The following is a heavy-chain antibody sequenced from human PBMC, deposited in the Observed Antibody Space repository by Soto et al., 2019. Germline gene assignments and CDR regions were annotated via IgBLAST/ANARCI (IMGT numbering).Heavy chain of an antibody. CDR3: ARGPTYPTYNDTRSAHQFEY. V-gene: IGHV4-30-4*01. J-gene: IGHJ4*02. CDR2: IYYSGST. Sequence: SETLSLTCTVSGGSISSGDYFWSWIRQPPGKGLEWIGYIYYSGSTYYDPSLKSRVTISVDTSKNQFSLKLSSVTAADTALYYCARGPTYPTYNDTRSAHQFEYWGQGTLVTGSS. CDR1: GGSISSGDYF. D-gene: IGHD3-3*01.